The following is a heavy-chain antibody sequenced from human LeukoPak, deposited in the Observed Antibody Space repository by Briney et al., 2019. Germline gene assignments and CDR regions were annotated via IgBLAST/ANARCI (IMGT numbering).Heavy chain of an antibody. CDR1: GYTFTSYG. V-gene: IGHV1-18*01. D-gene: IGHD3-9*01. CDR2: ISAYNGNT. J-gene: IGHJ4*02. Sequence: ASVKVSCKASGYTFTSYGISWVRQAPGQGLEWMGWISAYNGNTNYAQKLQGRVTMTTDTSTSTAYMELRSLRSDDTAVYYCARAGAGVYDILTGYYYYFDYWGQGTLVTVSS. CDR3: ARAGAGVYDILTGYYYYFDY.